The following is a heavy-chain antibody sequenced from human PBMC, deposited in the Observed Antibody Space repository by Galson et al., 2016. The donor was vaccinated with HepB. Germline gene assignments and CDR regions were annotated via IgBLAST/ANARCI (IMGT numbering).Heavy chain of an antibody. Sequence: SLRLSCAASEFTFSSYAMSWVRQAPGKGLEWVSAISGSGSNTYYADSAKGRFTISRDNSRNTLYLQMNSLRAEDTAVYYCAKMPPLDLGMGDSSGYPHYGMDVWGQGTTVTVSS. V-gene: IGHV3-23*01. CDR1: EFTFSSYA. J-gene: IGHJ6*02. CDR2: ISGSGSNT. CDR3: AKMPPLDLGMGDSSGYPHYGMDV. D-gene: IGHD3-22*01.